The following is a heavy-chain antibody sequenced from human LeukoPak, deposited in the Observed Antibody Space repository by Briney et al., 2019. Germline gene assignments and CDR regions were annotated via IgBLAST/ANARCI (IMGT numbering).Heavy chain of an antibody. Sequence: GRSLRLSCAASGFTFSSYAMHWVRQAPGKGLEWVAVISYDGSNKYYADSVKGRFTISRDNSKNTLYLQMNSLRAEDTAVYYFARDGGDGYNPIFDYWGQGTLVTVSS. D-gene: IGHD5-24*01. V-gene: IGHV3-30*01. CDR2: ISYDGSNK. CDR1: GFTFSSYA. CDR3: ARDGGDGYNPIFDY. J-gene: IGHJ4*02.